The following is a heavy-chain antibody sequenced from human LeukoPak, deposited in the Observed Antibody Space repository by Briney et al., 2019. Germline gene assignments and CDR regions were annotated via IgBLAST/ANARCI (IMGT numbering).Heavy chain of an antibody. CDR1: GLTLSGYS. Sequence: GGSLRLSCAASGLTLSGYSMNWVRQAPGKGLEWVSSISSTSSYIYYADSLKGRFTISRDNAKNSLSLLMNSLRAEDTAVYYCARDLSSRGYTYGTPAFTFDIWGQGTMVTVSS. CDR2: ISSTSSYI. D-gene: IGHD5-18*01. V-gene: IGHV3-21*01. J-gene: IGHJ3*02. CDR3: ARDLSSRGYTYGTPAFTFDI.